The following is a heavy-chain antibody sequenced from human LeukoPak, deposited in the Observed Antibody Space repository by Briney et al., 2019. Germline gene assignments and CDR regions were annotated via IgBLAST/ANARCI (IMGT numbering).Heavy chain of an antibody. D-gene: IGHD2-2*01. CDR2: INPSGGST. J-gene: IGHJ3*02. V-gene: IGHV1-46*03. Sequence: ASVKVSCKASGYTFTSYYMHWVRQAPGQGLEWMGIINPSGGSTSYAQKFQGRVTMTRDTSTSTVYMELSSLRSEDPAVYYCARLVGDLDAFDIWGQGTMVTVSS. CDR1: GYTFTSYY. CDR3: ARLVGDLDAFDI.